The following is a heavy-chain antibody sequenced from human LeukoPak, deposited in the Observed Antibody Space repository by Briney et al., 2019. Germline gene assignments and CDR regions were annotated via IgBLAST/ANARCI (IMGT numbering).Heavy chain of an antibody. V-gene: IGHV4-34*01. CDR2: INHSGST. D-gene: IGHD6-13*01. CDR3: ARGPRIAPYFQR. CDR1: GGSFSGYY. J-gene: IGHJ1*01. Sequence: SETLSLTCAVYGGSFSGYYWSWIRQPPGKGLEWIGEINHSGSTNYNPSLKSRVTISIDTSKNQFSLRLSSVSAADTAVYYCARGPRIAPYFQRWGQGTLVTVSS.